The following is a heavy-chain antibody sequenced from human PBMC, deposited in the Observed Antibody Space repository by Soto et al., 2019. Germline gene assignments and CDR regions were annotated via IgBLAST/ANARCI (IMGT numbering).Heavy chain of an antibody. J-gene: IGHJ6*02. CDR1: GGSFSSSA. CDR3: ATHDPGIVGPIDAYYGMDV. Sequence: GASVKDSCNAPGGSFSSSAMSAGGRAPGEGREWMGGVIPIFVTANYAQNCHGRVTITADASTSTAYMQPSSLRSEDTDVYYCATHDPGIVGPIDAYYGMDVWGQGTTVTVSS. D-gene: IGHD1-26*01. V-gene: IGHV1-69*13. CDR2: VIPIFVTA.